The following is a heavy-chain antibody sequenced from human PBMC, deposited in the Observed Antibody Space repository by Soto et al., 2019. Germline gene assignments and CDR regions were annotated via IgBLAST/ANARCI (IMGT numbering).Heavy chain of an antibody. D-gene: IGHD5-18*01. CDR3: AKDRLYKAIVWGPNPYDY. CDR2: ISGSGGST. Sequence: PGGSLRLCCAASGFTFSSYAMIWVRHAPGKGLEWVSAISGSGGSTYYADSVKGRFTISRDNSKNTLYLQMNSLRAEDTAVYYCAKDRLYKAIVWGPNPYDYWGQGTPVTVSS. V-gene: IGHV3-23*01. CDR1: GFTFSSYA. J-gene: IGHJ4*01.